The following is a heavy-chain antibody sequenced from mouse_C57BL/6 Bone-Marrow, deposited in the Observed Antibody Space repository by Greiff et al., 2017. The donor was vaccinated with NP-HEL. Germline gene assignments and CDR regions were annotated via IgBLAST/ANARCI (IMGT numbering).Heavy chain of an antibody. Sequence: VKLQQSGAELVMPGASVKLSCKASGYTFTSYWMHWVKQRPGQGLEWIGEIDPSDSYTNYNQKFKGKSTLTVDKSSSTAYMQLSSLTSEDSAVYYCAREDYYAPYYFDYWGQGTTLTVSS. V-gene: IGHV1-69*01. CDR1: GYTFTSYW. CDR2: IDPSDSYT. CDR3: AREDYYAPYYFDY. J-gene: IGHJ2*01. D-gene: IGHD1-1*01.